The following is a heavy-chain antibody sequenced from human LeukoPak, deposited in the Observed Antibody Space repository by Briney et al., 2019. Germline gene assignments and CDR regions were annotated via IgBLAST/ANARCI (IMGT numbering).Heavy chain of an antibody. V-gene: IGHV3-74*01. Sequence: GGSLRLSCAASGFTFSSYWMHWVRQAPGKGLVWVSRINSDGSSTSYADSVKGRFTISRDNAKNTLYLQMNSLRAEDTAVYYCARDLTYYDILTGYWGYYYYGMDVWGQGTTVTVSS. J-gene: IGHJ6*02. CDR3: ARDLTYYDILTGYWGYYYYGMDV. CDR2: INSDGSST. D-gene: IGHD3-9*01. CDR1: GFTFSSYW.